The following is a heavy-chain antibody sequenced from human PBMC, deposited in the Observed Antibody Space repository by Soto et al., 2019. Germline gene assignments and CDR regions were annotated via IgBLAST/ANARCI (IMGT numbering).Heavy chain of an antibody. J-gene: IGHJ6*02. CDR3: ARSPYYDFWKNYYYYGMDV. V-gene: IGHV3-48*03. D-gene: IGHD3-3*01. CDR2: ISSSGSTI. CDR1: GFTFSSYE. Sequence: QPGGSLRLSCAASGFTFSSYEMNWVRQAPGKGLEWVSYISSSGSTIYYADSVKGRFTISRDNAKNSLYLQMNSLRAEDTAVYYCARSPYYDFWKNYYYYGMDVWGQGTTVTVSS.